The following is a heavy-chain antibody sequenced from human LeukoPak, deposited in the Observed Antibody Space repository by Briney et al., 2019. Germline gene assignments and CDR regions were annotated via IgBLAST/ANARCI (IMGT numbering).Heavy chain of an antibody. CDR2: IIPIFGTA. V-gene: IGHV1-69*13. J-gene: IGHJ4*02. D-gene: IGHD4-17*01. CDR1: GGTFISYA. Sequence: ASVKVSCKASGGTFISYAISWVRQAPGQGLEWMGGIIPIFGTANYAQKFQGRVTITADESTSTAYMELSSLRSEDTAVYYCARGFATVTTFDYWGQGTLVTVSS. CDR3: ARGFATVTTFDY.